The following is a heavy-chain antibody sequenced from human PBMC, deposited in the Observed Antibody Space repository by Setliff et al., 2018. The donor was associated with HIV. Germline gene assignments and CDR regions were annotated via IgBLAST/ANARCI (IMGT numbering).Heavy chain of an antibody. CDR3: ARRPYYFDS. V-gene: IGHV4-34*01. CDR1: GGSLSGYY. CDR2: IYHSGST. Sequence: SETLSLTCGVYGGSLSGYYWTWFRQPPGKGLEWIGEIYHSGSTIYNPSLKSRVTISVDTSKNQFSLKLSSVTAADTAVYYCARRPYYFDSWGQGTLVTVSS. D-gene: IGHD6-6*01. J-gene: IGHJ4*02.